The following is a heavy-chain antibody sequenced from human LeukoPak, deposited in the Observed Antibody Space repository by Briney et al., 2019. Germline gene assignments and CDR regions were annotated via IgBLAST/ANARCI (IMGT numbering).Heavy chain of an antibody. CDR1: GFTFSDYY. D-gene: IGHD2-2*01. V-gene: IGHV3-11*06. CDR2: ISGSSSDT. J-gene: IGHJ4*02. CDR3: GRFSRAPDY. Sequence: GGSLRLSCAASGFTFSDYYMNWIRQAPGKGLEYISYISGSSSDTNYADSVKGRFPISRDNAKKSLYLQMNSLSAEDTAVYYCGRFSRAPDYWGQGTLVTVSS.